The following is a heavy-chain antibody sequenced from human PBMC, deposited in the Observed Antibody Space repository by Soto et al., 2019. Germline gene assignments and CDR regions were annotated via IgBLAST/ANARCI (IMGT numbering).Heavy chain of an antibody. Sequence: EVQLLESGGGWLQRGGSLRLSCAASGFTFGGYAMNWVRQAPGKGLEWVSGISGGGDTTFYTDSVRGRFTISRDNCGNMLYQQINSLRAEDTAVYFCGRKSQASVTVTRNWYFDLWGRGTLVTVSS. CDR3: GRKSQASVTVTRNWYFDL. CDR2: ISGGGDTT. CDR1: GFTFGGYA. D-gene: IGHD4-17*01. V-gene: IGHV3-23*01. J-gene: IGHJ2*01.